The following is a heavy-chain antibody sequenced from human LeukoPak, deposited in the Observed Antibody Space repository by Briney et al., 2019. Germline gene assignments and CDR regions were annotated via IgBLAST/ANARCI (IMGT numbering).Heavy chain of an antibody. V-gene: IGHV3-13*04. CDR2: IGTTGDT. CDR3: ARSTIAVAYGMDV. Sequence: GGSLRLSCAASGLTFSGYDMFWVRQATGKGLEWVSGIGTTGDTYYAGSVRGRFTISRENARNSLYLQMNSLMAGDTAVYYCARSTIAVAYGMDVWGQGTTVTVSS. D-gene: IGHD6-19*01. CDR1: GLTFSGYD. J-gene: IGHJ6*02.